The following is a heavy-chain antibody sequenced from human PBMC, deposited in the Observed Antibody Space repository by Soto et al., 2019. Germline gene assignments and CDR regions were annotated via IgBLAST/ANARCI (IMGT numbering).Heavy chain of an antibody. CDR1: GFTFSSYA. CDR3: AKNIVGASLPSLYYFDY. J-gene: IGHJ4*02. V-gene: IGHV3-23*01. Sequence: EVQLLESGGDLVQPGGSLRLSCAASGFTFSSYAMSWVRQAPGKGLEWVSGISGSGSSTYYADSVKGRFTISRDNSKNTLYLQMNSLRAEDTAVYYCAKNIVGASLPSLYYFDYWGQGTLVTVSS. CDR2: ISGSGSST. D-gene: IGHD1-26*01.